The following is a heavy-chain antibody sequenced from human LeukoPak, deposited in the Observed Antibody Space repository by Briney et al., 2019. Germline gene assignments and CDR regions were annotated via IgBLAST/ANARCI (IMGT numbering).Heavy chain of an antibody. Sequence: PSETLSLTCAVSGGSVSSSGYYWSWILQPPGKGLEWIAYIYYTGRTNYNPSLKSRVTISLDTSNSQFSLKLSSVTAADTAVYYCARRIESLYYFDYWGQGTLVTVSS. D-gene: IGHD2-8*01. CDR3: ARRIESLYYFDY. J-gene: IGHJ4*02. CDR2: IYYTGRT. V-gene: IGHV4-61*08. CDR1: GGSVSSSGYY.